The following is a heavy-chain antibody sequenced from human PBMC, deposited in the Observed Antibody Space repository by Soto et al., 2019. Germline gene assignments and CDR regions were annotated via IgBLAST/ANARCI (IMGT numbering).Heavy chain of an antibody. CDR3: ARARNILTGYVFDY. D-gene: IGHD3-9*01. Sequence: PSETLSLTCTVSGGSMSSYYWSWIRQPPGRGLEWIGYIYYSGSTNYNPSLKSRVTISVDTSKNQFSLKLSSVTAADTAVYCCARARNILTGYVFDYWGQGTLVTVSS. CDR2: IYYSGST. V-gene: IGHV4-59*01. J-gene: IGHJ4*02. CDR1: GGSMSSYY.